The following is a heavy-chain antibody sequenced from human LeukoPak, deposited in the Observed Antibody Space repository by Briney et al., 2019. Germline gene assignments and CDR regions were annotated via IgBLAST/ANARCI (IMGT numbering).Heavy chain of an antibody. CDR1: GVSISSYY. Sequence: PSETLSLTCTVSGVSISSYYWSWIRQPPGKGLEWIGYIYYSGSTNYNPSLKSRVTVSVDTSKNQFSLKLSSVTAADTAVYYCARDTNWFDPWGQGTLVTVSS. CDR3: ARDTNWFDP. CDR2: IYYSGST. V-gene: IGHV4-59*01. J-gene: IGHJ5*02.